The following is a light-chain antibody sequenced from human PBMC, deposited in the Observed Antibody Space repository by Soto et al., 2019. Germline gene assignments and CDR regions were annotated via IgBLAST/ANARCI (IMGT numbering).Light chain of an antibody. CDR2: GAS. Sequence: EIVLTQSPGTLSLSPGERATLSCRASQSVSSSYLAWYQQKPGQAPSLLIYGASSRATGIPDRFSGSGSVTDFTLTISRLEPEDFAVYYCQQYGSSPTWTFGQGTKVEIK. J-gene: IGKJ1*01. V-gene: IGKV3-20*01. CDR1: QSVSSSY. CDR3: QQYGSSPTWT.